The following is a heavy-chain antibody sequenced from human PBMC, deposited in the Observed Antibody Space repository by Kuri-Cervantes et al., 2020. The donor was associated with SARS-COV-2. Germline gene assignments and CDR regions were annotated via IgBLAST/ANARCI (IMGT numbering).Heavy chain of an antibody. CDR1: GFSFRIYS. Sequence: GESLKISCIAYGFSFRIYSMNWVRQAPGKGLEWISYVSPNSNTIYYADSVKGRFTISRDNAKNLLYLQMNSLRDDDTAVYYCARDRPGIVVVPAEGIDYWGQGTLVTVSS. D-gene: IGHD2-2*01. V-gene: IGHV3-48*02. CDR3: ARDRPGIVVVPAEGIDY. CDR2: VSPNSNTI. J-gene: IGHJ4*02.